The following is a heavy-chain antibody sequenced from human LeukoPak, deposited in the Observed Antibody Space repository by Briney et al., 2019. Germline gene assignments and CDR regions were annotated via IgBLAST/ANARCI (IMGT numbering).Heavy chain of an antibody. CDR1: GYRFTTYW. D-gene: IGHD6-25*01. J-gene: IGHJ6*03. Sequence: GESLKISCKGSGYRFTTYWIGWVRQMPGKGLEWMGIIYPGDSDTRYSPSFQGQVTISADKSISTAYLKWSSLTASDTAMYYCARHPSGFLDYYYMDVWGKVITVTVS. CDR3: ARHPSGFLDYYYMDV. V-gene: IGHV5-51*01. CDR2: IYPGDSDT.